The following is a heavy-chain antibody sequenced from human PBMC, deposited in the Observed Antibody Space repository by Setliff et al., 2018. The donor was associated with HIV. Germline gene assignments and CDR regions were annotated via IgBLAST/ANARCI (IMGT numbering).Heavy chain of an antibody. CDR1: GGSISRGGRY. J-gene: IGHJ4*01. Sequence: SETLSLTCTVSGGSISRGGRYWDWVRQHPGRGLEWVGYVYYNGESFYNPSLRGRITILQDKSKNQFSLEVRSVTAADTAIYYCASALVGGASPFDYWGQGALVTVSS. CDR2: VYYNGES. CDR3: ASALVGGASPFDY. D-gene: IGHD3-3*01. V-gene: IGHV4-31*03.